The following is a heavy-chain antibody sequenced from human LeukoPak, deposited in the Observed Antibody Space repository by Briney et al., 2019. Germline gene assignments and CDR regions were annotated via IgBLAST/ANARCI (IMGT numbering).Heavy chain of an antibody. CDR3: VTYSRNSDYVFYY. V-gene: IGHV4-59*01. D-gene: IGHD6-25*01. CDR1: GGSISSYY. CDR2: VHYSGSA. Sequence: PSETLSLTCTVSGGSISSYYWTWIRQSPGKGLEWIGFVHYSGSAQYNTALTSRVTISMDTSRNQFSLNLRSVTAADTAVYYCVTYSRNSDYVFYYWGQGTLVTVSS. J-gene: IGHJ4*02.